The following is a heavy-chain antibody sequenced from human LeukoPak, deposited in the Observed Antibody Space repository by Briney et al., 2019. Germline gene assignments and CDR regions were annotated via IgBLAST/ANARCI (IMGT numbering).Heavy chain of an antibody. Sequence: PGGSLRLSCAASGFTFSNYGMHWVRQAPGKGLEWVALIWYDGSNESYADSVKGRFTISRDNSKNTLHLQMNNLGAEDTAVYYCAKVLVEMGILPFDSWGQGTLVTVSS. D-gene: IGHD5-24*01. CDR3: AKVLVEMGILPFDS. J-gene: IGHJ4*02. CDR1: GFTFSNYG. CDR2: IWYDGSNE. V-gene: IGHV3-30*02.